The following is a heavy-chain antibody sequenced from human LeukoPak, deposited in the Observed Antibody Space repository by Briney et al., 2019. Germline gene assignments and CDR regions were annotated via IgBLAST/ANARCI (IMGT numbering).Heavy chain of an antibody. CDR1: AFAFRSYS. Sequence: KPGGTLRLSCAASAFAFRSYSMNWVRQAAGKGLNWVSCITATSSYTYYADTVKGSVTITRDSAKNAVYLQMNSLRAEDTALYYCVREAPPSRSGDPLDPPYYSGLDVWGQGTTVTVSS. V-gene: IGHV3-21*01. D-gene: IGHD3-10*01. CDR3: VREAPPSRSGDPLDPPYYSGLDV. J-gene: IGHJ6*02. CDR2: ITATSSYT.